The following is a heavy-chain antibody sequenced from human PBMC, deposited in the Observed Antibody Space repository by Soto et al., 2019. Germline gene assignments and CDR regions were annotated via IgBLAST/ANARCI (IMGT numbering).Heavy chain of an antibody. D-gene: IGHD6-13*01. CDR3: ARSPRSSPYFDY. J-gene: IGHJ4*02. CDR2: IYPGDHET. CDR1: GYTFSNFW. Sequence: PGESLKISCQSSGYTFSNFWIGWVRLLPGKGLEWMGIIYPGDHETRYSPSFHGKVTISADRSINTAYLQWNSLEASDTAFYFGARSPRSSPYFDYWGQGALVTVSS. V-gene: IGHV5-51*01.